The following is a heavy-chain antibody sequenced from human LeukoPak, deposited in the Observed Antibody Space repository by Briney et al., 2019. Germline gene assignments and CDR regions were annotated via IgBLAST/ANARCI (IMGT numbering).Heavy chain of an antibody. J-gene: IGHJ2*01. Sequence: PSQTLSLTCTVSGGSISSGGYYWSWIRQPPGKGLEWIGYIYHSGSTYYNPSLKSRVTISVDRSKNQFSLKLSSVTAADTAVYYCARNIVVVPAARTRYWYFDLWGRGTLVTVSS. V-gene: IGHV4-30-2*01. CDR3: ARNIVVVPAARTRYWYFDL. D-gene: IGHD2-2*01. CDR2: IYHSGST. CDR1: GGSISSGGYY.